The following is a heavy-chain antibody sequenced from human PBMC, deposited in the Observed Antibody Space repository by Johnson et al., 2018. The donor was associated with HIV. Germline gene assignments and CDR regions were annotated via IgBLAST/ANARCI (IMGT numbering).Heavy chain of an antibody. J-gene: IGHJ3*02. CDR3: AKDMRELLNLPAFDI. D-gene: IGHD1-26*01. Sequence: QLVESGGGLVKPGGSLRLSCAASGFTFSDYYMSWIRQAPGKRLEWVSAISDSGGTTYYADSVKGRFTISRDNAKNSLYLQMISPRAEDTALYYCAKDMRELLNLPAFDIRGQGTMVTVSS. V-gene: IGHV3-11*01. CDR1: GFTFSDYY. CDR2: ISDSGGTT.